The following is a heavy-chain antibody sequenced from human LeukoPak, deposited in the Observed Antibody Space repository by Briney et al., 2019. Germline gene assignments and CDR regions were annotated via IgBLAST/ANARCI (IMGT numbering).Heavy chain of an antibody. J-gene: IGHJ3*02. V-gene: IGHV3-11*04. CDR3: ARDLVVTATPNDAFDI. CDR2: ISSSDGTT. Sequence: GGSLRLSCAASGFTFSDYYMSWIRQAPGKGLEWVSYISSSDGTTYYADSVKGRFTISRDNAKNSLYLQMNSLRAEDTAVYYCARDLVVTATPNDAFDIWGQGTMVTVSS. D-gene: IGHD2-21*02. CDR1: GFTFSDYY.